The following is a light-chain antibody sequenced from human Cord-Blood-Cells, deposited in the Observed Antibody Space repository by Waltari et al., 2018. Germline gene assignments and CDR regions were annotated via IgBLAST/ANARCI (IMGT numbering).Light chain of an antibody. J-gene: IGLJ3*02. CDR2: KDS. V-gene: IGLV3-27*01. CDR3: AAWDDSLSGWV. Sequence: SYELTQPSSVSVSPGQTARITCPGDVLAKKYARWFQQKPGQAPVLVIYKDSERPSGIPERFSGSSSGTTVTLTISGLRSEDEADYYCAAWDDSLSGWVFGGGTKLTVL. CDR1: VLAKKY.